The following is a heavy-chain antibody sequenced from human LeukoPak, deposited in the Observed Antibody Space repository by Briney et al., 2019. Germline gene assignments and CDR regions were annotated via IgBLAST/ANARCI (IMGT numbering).Heavy chain of an antibody. CDR3: ARGPVSTHGMDV. V-gene: IGHV4-34*01. Sequence: SETLSLTCAVYGGSFSGYYWSWIRQPPGKGLEWIGEINHSGSTNYNPSLKSRVTISVDTSKNQFSLKLSSVTAADTAVYYCARGPVSTHGMDVWGQGTTVTVSS. CDR2: INHSGST. CDR1: GGSFSGYY. J-gene: IGHJ6*02. D-gene: IGHD2/OR15-2a*01.